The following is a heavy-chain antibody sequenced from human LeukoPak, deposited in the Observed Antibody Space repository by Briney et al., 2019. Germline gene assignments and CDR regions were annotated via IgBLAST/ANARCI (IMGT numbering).Heavy chain of an antibody. V-gene: IGHV1-18*01. J-gene: IGHJ4*02. Sequence: ASVKVSCKASGYTFTSYGITWVRQAPGQGLEWMVWISAYNGNTNYAQKLQGRVTMTTDTSTSTAYMELRSLRSDDTAVYYCARSPTIAAAGNGFDYWGQGTLVTVSS. CDR2: ISAYNGNT. D-gene: IGHD6-13*01. CDR3: ARSPTIAAAGNGFDY. CDR1: GYTFTSYG.